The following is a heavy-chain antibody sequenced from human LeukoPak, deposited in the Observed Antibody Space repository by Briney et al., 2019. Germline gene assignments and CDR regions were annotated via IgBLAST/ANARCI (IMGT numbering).Heavy chain of an antibody. J-gene: IGHJ4*02. CDR3: ARGRGLGY. CDR1: GFTFDDYT. CDR2: ISWEGGST. D-gene: IGHD3-10*01. V-gene: IGHV3-43*01. Sequence: GGSLRLSCAASGFTFDDYTVHWVRQVPGKGLEWVSLISWEGGSTYYADSVKGRFTISRDNAKNSLYLQMNSLRAEDTAVYYCARGRGLGYWGQGTLVTVSS.